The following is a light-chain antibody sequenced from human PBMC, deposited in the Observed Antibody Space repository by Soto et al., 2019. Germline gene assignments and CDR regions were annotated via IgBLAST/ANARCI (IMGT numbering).Light chain of an antibody. CDR1: ENISRK. CDR2: GAS. J-gene: IGKJ2*01. Sequence: EIVMTQSPATLSLSPGERATLSCRASENISRKLAWYQQRPGQAPRLLIHGASTRATGIPARFSGSGSGTVFSLTISSLQSEDFATYYCQHYSGFPYTFGQGTKLEIK. CDR3: QHYSGFPYT. V-gene: IGKV3-15*01.